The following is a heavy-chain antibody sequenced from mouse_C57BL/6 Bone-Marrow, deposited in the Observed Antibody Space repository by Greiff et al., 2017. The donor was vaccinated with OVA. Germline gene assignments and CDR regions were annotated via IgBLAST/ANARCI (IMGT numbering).Heavy chain of an antibody. J-gene: IGHJ4*01. CDR3: TRGYSSYYAMDY. CDR1: GYTFTDYE. D-gene: IGHD2-5*01. V-gene: IGHV1-15*01. Sequence: VNVVESGAELVRPGASVTLSCKASGYTFTDYEMHWVKQTPVHGLEWIGAIDPETGGTAYNQKFKGKAILTADKSSSTAYMELRSLTSEDSAVYYCTRGYSSYYAMDYWGQGTSVTVSS. CDR2: IDPETGGT.